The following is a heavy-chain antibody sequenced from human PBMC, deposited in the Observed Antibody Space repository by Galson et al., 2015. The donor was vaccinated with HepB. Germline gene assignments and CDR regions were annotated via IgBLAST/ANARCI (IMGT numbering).Heavy chain of an antibody. J-gene: IGHJ4*02. CDR3: ARAAPGKDSDY. CDR1: GDSVSSHSVT. CDR2: TYYRSKWYN. Sequence: CAISGDSVSSHSVTWNWIRQSPSRGLEWLARTYYRSKWYNDYSVSVRSRITINADTSKNQFSLQLNSVTPDDTAVYYCARAAPGKDSDYWGQGTLVTVSS. D-gene: IGHD6-25*01. V-gene: IGHV6-1*01.